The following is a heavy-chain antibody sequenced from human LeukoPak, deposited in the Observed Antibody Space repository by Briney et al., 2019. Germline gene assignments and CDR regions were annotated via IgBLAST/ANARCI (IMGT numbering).Heavy chain of an antibody. Sequence: SETLSLTCAVYGESFSSYYWSWIRQPPGKGLEWIGEINHSGSTNNNPTLKSRVTISVDTSKNQFSLKLSSVTAADTAVYYCARRSDNDILTGYTNSLFNHWGQGTLVTVSS. CDR3: ARRSDNDILTGYTNSLFNH. CDR1: GESFSSYY. D-gene: IGHD3-9*01. V-gene: IGHV4-34*01. J-gene: IGHJ5*02. CDR2: INHSGST.